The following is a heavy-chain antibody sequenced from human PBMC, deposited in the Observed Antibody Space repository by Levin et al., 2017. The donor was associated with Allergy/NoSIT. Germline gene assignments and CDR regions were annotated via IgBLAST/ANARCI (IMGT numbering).Heavy chain of an antibody. Sequence: LRLSCTVSGDSISRGSYYWTWIRQLPGTGLEWIGFIPHSGSASYNPSLRSRLTLSLDTSKNQFSLKLASVTVADTAAYYCARVECAWFGECYGPEVWGKGTTVIVSS. CDR3: ARVECAWFGECYGPEV. CDR1: GDSISRGSYY. D-gene: IGHD3-10*01. V-gene: IGHV4-31*03. J-gene: IGHJ6*04. CDR2: IPHSGSA.